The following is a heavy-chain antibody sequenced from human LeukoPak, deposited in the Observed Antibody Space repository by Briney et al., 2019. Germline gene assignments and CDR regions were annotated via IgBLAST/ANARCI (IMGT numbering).Heavy chain of an antibody. CDR2: ISAYNGNT. CDR1: GYSFTSYW. Sequence: GESLKISCKGSGYSFTSYWVGWVRQAPGQGLEWMGWISAYNGNTNYAQKLQGRVTMTTDTSTSTAYMELRSLRSDDTAVYYCARDYGSGSYSYWGQGTLVTVSS. V-gene: IGHV1-18*04. J-gene: IGHJ4*02. D-gene: IGHD3-10*01. CDR3: ARDYGSGSYSY.